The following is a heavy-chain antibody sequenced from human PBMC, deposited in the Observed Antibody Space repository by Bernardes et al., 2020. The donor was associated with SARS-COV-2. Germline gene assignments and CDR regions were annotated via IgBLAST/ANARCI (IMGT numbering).Heavy chain of an antibody. CDR1: GNTFTSYA. Sequence: SVKVSCKTSGNTFTSYAVIWVRQAPGQGLECMGGIIPLFGTTNYAQNFQGRVTIAADESTSTVYMELSSLRNDDAAVYYCTTAPNVVVSTALGPWGQGTLVNVSS. J-gene: IGHJ5*02. CDR2: IIPLFGTT. D-gene: IGHD2-2*01. CDR3: TTAPNVVVSTALGP. V-gene: IGHV1-69*13.